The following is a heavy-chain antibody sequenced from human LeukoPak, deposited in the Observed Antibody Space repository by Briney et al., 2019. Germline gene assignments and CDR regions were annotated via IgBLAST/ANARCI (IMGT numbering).Heavy chain of an antibody. CDR2: IYPGDSDT. J-gene: IGHJ5*02. CDR1: GYSFTRYW. Sequence: GESLKISCKGSGYSFTRYWIGWVRQMPGKGLEWMGIIYPGDSDTRYSPSSQGQVTISADKSINTAYLQWSSLKASDTAMYYCARQGCSSTSCYKYGWFDPWGQGTLVTVSS. V-gene: IGHV5-51*01. CDR3: ARQGCSSTSCYKYGWFDP. D-gene: IGHD2-2*02.